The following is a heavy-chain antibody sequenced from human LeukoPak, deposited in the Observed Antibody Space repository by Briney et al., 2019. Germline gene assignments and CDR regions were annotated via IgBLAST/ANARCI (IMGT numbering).Heavy chain of an antibody. D-gene: IGHD3-16*01. J-gene: IGHJ4*02. Sequence: SETLSLTCTVSGGSISSSSYYWGWIRQPPGKGLEWIGSIYYSGSTYYNPSLKSRVTISVDTSKNQFSLKLSSVTAADTAVYYCARVVMGEWVDYWGQGTLVTVSS. CDR1: GGSISSSSYY. CDR3: ARVVMGEWVDY. CDR2: IYYSGST. V-gene: IGHV4-39*07.